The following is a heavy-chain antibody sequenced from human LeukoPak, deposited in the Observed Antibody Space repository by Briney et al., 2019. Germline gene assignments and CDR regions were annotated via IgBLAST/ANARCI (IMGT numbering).Heavy chain of an antibody. V-gene: IGHV3-30*04. CDR3: ARAGSGSYYNLPYYFDY. D-gene: IGHD3-10*01. CDR2: ISYDGSNK. CDR1: GFTFSSYA. J-gene: IGHJ4*02. Sequence: GGSLRPSCAASGFTFSSYAMHWVRQAPGKGLEWVAVISYDGSNKYYADSVKGRFTISRDNSKNTLYLQMNSLRAEDTAVYYCARAGSGSYYNLPYYFDYWGQGTLVTVSS.